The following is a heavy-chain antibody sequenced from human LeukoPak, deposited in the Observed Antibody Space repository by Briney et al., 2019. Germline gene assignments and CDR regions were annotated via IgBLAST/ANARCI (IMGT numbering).Heavy chain of an antibody. CDR1: GYTFTGYY. CDR3: ARDRSGHCSGGSCYYYYMDV. V-gene: IGHV1-2*02. J-gene: IGHJ6*03. Sequence: GASVKVSCKASGYTFTGYYVHWVRQAPGQGLEWMGWINPNSGGTNYAQKFQGRVTMTRDTSISTAYMELSRLRSDDTAVYYCARDRSGHCSGGSCYYYYMDVWGKGTTVTVSS. D-gene: IGHD2-15*01. CDR2: INPNSGGT.